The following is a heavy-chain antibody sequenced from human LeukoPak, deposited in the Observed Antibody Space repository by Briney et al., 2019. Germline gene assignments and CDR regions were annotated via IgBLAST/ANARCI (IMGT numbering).Heavy chain of an antibody. J-gene: IGHJ1*01. Sequence: PGGSLRLSCTVSGFTLSSYEMSWIRQAPGKGLEWVSSIDYDGGSGHYADSVKSRFTISRDNSNNTLFLHLNSLRGEDTAVYYCTRNSGWYGLSWGQGTLVTVSS. CDR2: IDYDGGSG. CDR3: TRNSGWYGLS. CDR1: GFTLSSYE. V-gene: IGHV3-23*01. D-gene: IGHD6-19*01.